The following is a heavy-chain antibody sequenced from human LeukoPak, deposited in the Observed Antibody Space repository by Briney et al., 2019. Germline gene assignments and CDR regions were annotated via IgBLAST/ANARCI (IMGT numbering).Heavy chain of an antibody. V-gene: IGHV5-51*01. Sequence: GESLKISCKGSGYSFTNYWIGWVRQMPGKGLEWMGIIYPGDSDTRYSPSFQGQVTISADKSISTAYLQWSSLKASDTAMYYCARHGRYSGCDLDYWGQGTLVTVSS. J-gene: IGHJ4*02. CDR1: GYSFTNYW. CDR3: ARHGRYSGCDLDY. D-gene: IGHD5-12*01. CDR2: IYPGDSDT.